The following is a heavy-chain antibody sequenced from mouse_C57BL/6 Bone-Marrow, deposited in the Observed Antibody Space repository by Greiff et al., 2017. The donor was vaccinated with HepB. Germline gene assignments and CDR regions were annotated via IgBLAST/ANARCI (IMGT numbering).Heavy chain of an antibody. Sequence: QVQLKESGAELARPGASVKMSCKASGYTFTSYTMHWVKQRPGQGLEWIGYINPSSGYTKYNQKFKDKATLTADKTSSTAYMQLSSLTSEDSAVYYCARRRWGLLLYWGQGTTLTVSS. V-gene: IGHV1-4*01. D-gene: IGHD2-3*01. CDR2: INPSSGYT. CDR1: GYTFTSYT. J-gene: IGHJ2*01. CDR3: ARRRWGLLLY.